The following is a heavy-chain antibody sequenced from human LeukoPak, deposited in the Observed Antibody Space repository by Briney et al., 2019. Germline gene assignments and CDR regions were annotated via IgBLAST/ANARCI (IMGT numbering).Heavy chain of an antibody. D-gene: IGHD2-2*01. CDR3: ASIDPYAPTLDY. CDR1: GGSISSYY. J-gene: IGHJ4*02. V-gene: IGHV4-59*01. Sequence: SETLSLTCTVSGGSISSYYWSRIRQPPGKGLEWIGYIYYSGSTNYNPSLKSRVTISVDTSKNQFSLKLSSVTAADTAVYYCASIDPYAPTLDYWGQGTLVTVSS. CDR2: IYYSGST.